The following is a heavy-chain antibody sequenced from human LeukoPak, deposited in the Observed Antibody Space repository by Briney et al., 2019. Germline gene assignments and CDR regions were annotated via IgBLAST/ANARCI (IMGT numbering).Heavy chain of an antibody. D-gene: IGHD1-26*01. CDR2: ISWNSGSI. Sequence: GGSLRLSCAASGFTFDDYAMHWVRQAPGKGLEWFSGISWNSGSIGYADSVKGRFTISRDNAKNSLYLQMNSLRAEDMALYYCAKDSGGSPGGLGAFDIWGQGTMVTVSS. V-gene: IGHV3-9*03. CDR3: AKDSGGSPGGLGAFDI. J-gene: IGHJ3*02. CDR1: GFTFDDYA.